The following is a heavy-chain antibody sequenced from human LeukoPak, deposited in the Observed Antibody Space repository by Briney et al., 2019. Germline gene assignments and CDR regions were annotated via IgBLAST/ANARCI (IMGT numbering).Heavy chain of an antibody. J-gene: IGHJ5*02. Sequence: ASVKVSCKASGGTFSSYAISWVRQAPGQGLEWMGGIIPIFGTANYAQKFQGRVTITADKSTSTAYMELSSLRSEDTAVYYCARDVPIFSRSSGWYNWFDPWGQGTLVTVSS. V-gene: IGHV1-69*06. CDR3: ARDVPIFSRSSGWYNWFDP. D-gene: IGHD6-19*01. CDR2: IIPIFGTA. CDR1: GGTFSSYA.